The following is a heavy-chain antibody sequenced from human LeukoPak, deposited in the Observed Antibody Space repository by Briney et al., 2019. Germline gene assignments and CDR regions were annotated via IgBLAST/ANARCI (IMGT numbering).Heavy chain of an antibody. Sequence: PGGSLRLSCAASGFTFSSYSMNWVRQAPGKGLEWVSSISSSSSYIYYADSVKGRFTISRDNAKNSLYLQMNSLRAEDTAVYYCARDKEVPYSSSWYVHYYYGMDVWGQGTTVTVSS. CDR2: ISSSSSYI. J-gene: IGHJ6*02. V-gene: IGHV3-21*01. D-gene: IGHD6-13*01. CDR3: ARDKEVPYSSSWYVHYYYGMDV. CDR1: GFTFSSYS.